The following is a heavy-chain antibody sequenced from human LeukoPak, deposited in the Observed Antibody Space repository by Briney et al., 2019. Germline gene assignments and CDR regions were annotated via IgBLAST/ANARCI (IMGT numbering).Heavy chain of an antibody. CDR2: INPNNGDT. J-gene: IGHJ4*02. CDR1: GYTFTGPY. Sequence: GASVKASCKASGYTFTGPYIRWVRQAPGQGLEFMGWINPNNGDTNYAQNFQGRVTMTRDTSFNTAYVEVSRLRSDDTAVYYCARMLNGAYDVWGQGSLVTVSS. V-gene: IGHV1-2*02. CDR3: ARMLNGAYDV. D-gene: IGHD5-12*01.